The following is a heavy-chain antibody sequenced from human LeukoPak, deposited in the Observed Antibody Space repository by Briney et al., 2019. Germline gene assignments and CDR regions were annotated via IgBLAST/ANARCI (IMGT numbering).Heavy chain of an antibody. Sequence: SETLSLTCTVSGDSISSGGYYWSRIRQHPGKGLEWIGYIYYSGSTYYNPSLKSRVTISIDASKNQFSLKLTSVTAADTAVYYCTRVAGYSSPFAYWGQGTLVTVSS. CDR2: IYYSGST. D-gene: IGHD6-13*01. J-gene: IGHJ4*02. CDR3: TRVAGYSSPFAY. V-gene: IGHV4-31*03. CDR1: GDSISSGGYY.